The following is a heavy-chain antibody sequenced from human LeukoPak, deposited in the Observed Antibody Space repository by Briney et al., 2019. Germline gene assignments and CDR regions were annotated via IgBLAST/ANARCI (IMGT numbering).Heavy chain of an antibody. D-gene: IGHD1-26*01. J-gene: IGHJ4*02. CDR2: IYYSGST. CDR1: GGSISSYY. CDR3: AREELVGATGFDY. V-gene: IGHV4-59*01. Sequence: SETLSLTCTVSGGSISSYYWNWIRQPPGKGLEWIGYIYYSGSTDYNPSLKSRVAMSVDTSKNQFSLKLSSVTAADTAVYYCAREELVGATGFDYWGQGALVTVSS.